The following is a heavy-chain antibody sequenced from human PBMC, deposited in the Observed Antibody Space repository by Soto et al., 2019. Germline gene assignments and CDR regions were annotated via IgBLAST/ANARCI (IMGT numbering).Heavy chain of an antibody. J-gene: IGHJ4*02. Sequence: RGSLRLSCADSGFTFSSYAMSWVRQAPGKGLEWVSAISGSGGSTYYADSVKGRFTISRDNSKNTLYLQMNSLRAEDTAVYYCAKGLLYDILTGYYDYWGQGTLVTVSS. V-gene: IGHV3-23*01. D-gene: IGHD3-9*01. CDR1: GFTFSSYA. CDR2: ISGSGGST. CDR3: AKGLLYDILTGYYDY.